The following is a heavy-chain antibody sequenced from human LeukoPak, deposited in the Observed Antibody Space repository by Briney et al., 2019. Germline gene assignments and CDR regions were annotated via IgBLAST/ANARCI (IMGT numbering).Heavy chain of an antibody. D-gene: IGHD5-24*01. Sequence: KPSETLSLTCTVSGGSISSYYWSWIRQPPGKGLEWIGYIYYSGSTNYNPSLKSRVTISVDTSKNQFSLKLSSVTAADTAVYYCARARVGYTVDYWGQGTLVTVSS. V-gene: IGHV4-59*01. CDR2: IYYSGST. CDR1: GGSISSYY. CDR3: ARARVGYTVDY. J-gene: IGHJ4*02.